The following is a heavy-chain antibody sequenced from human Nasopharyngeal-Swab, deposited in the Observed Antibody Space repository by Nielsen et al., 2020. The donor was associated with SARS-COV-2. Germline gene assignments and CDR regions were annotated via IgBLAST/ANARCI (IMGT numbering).Heavy chain of an antibody. CDR3: ARVEGGYCSGTSCFSYYFDY. J-gene: IGHJ4*02. V-gene: IGHV3-7*01. Sequence: GGSLRLSCAASGFTFSSYWMSWVRQAPGKGLEWVANIKQDGSEKYYVDSVKGRFTISRDNAKNSLYLQMNSLRAEDTAVYYCARVEGGYCSGTSCFSYYFDYWGQGTLVTVSS. CDR2: IKQDGSEK. D-gene: IGHD2-2*03. CDR1: GFTFSSYW.